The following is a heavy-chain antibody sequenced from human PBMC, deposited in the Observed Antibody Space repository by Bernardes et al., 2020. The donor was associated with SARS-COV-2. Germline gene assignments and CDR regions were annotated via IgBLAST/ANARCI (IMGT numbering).Heavy chain of an antibody. CDR2: IYSSGST. CDR1: GGAMSGYY. J-gene: IGHJ5*02. V-gene: IGHV4-4*07. CDR3: ARATIITFWYDP. D-gene: IGHD4-4*01. Sequence: TLSLTCTISGGAMSGYYWTWLRQSAEKGLAFIGRIYSSGSTNYSPSLKSRVTMSLDMSNNQFSLRLHSVTAADTAVYYCARATIITFWYDPWGQGTLVHVSS.